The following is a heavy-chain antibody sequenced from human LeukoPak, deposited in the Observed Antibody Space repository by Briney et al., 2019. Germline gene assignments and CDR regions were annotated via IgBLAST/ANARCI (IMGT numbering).Heavy chain of an antibody. V-gene: IGHV4-39*02. Sequence: KPSETLSLICSVSGDSITSGFHYWDWIRQSPQRGLEWVGSVYYTGTTYYNPSLESRVTISIDTSQNLFSLNLTSVTAADTATYFSARRATTMLALGAFDFWGQATEVTVS. CDR2: VYYTGTT. CDR3: ARRATTMLALGAFDF. J-gene: IGHJ3*01. CDR1: GDSITSGFHY. D-gene: IGHD3-16*01.